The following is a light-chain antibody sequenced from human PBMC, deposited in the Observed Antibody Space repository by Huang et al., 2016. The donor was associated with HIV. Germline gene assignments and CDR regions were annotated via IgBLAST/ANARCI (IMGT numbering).Light chain of an antibody. CDR1: QRVSTN. Sequence: EVVMTQSPATLSLSPGERATLSCRASQRVSTNLAWYQQKPGQAPRLLIYGASTRATGIPGRFSGSGSGTEFTLTISSLQSEDFVVYYCQQYYNWPPYTFGQETKLEIK. CDR2: GAS. CDR3: QQYYNWPPYT. V-gene: IGKV3-15*01. J-gene: IGKJ2*01.